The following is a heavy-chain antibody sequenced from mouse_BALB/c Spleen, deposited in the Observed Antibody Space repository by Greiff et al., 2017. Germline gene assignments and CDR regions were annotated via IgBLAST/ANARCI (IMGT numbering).Heavy chain of an antibody. J-gene: IGHJ3*01. CDR2: IWAGGST. CDR3: ARGERGSWFAY. V-gene: IGHV2-9*02. Sequence: VKLVESGPGLVAPSQSLSITCTVSGFSLTSYGVHWVRQPPGKGLEWLGVIWAGGSTNYNSALMSRLSISKDNSKSQVFLKMNSLQTDDTAMYYCARGERGSWFAYWGQGTLVTVSA. CDR1: GFSLTSYG.